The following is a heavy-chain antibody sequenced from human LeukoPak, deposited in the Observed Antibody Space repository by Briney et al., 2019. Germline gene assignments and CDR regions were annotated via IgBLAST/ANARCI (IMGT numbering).Heavy chain of an antibody. CDR3: ARGRYSSSWYFGDFDY. J-gene: IGHJ4*02. CDR1: GGSFGGYY. D-gene: IGHD6-13*01. Sequence: SETLSLTCAVYGGSFGGYYWSWIRQPPGKGLEWIGEINHSGSTNYNPSLKSRVTISVDTSKNQFSLKLSSVTAADTAVYYCARGRYSSSWYFGDFDYWGQGTLVTVSS. CDR2: INHSGST. V-gene: IGHV4-34*01.